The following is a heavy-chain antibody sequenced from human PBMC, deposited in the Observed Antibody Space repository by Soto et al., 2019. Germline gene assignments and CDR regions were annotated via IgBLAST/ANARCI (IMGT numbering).Heavy chain of an antibody. D-gene: IGHD2-15*01. J-gene: IGHJ5*02. Sequence: QVQLQESGPGLVKPSETLSLTCTVSGGSVSSGSYYWSWIRQPPGKGLEWIGYIYYSGSTNYNPSLKSRVTISVDTSKNQFSLKLSSVTAADTAVYYCAREGVVVVAALLTGFDPWGQGTLVTVSS. CDR1: GGSVSSGSYY. CDR2: IYYSGST. V-gene: IGHV4-61*01. CDR3: AREGVVVVAALLTGFDP.